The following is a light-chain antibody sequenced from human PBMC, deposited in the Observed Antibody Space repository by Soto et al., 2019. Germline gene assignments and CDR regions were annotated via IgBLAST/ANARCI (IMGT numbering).Light chain of an antibody. CDR1: SSNIGAGYD. V-gene: IGLV1-40*01. CDR2: GNG. CDR3: QSHDSSLSGWV. Sequence: QSVLTQPPSVSGAPGQRVTISCTESSSNIGAGYDVHWYQQLPGTAPKLLIYGNGNRPSGVPDRFSGSKSGTSASLAITGLQAEDEADYYCQSHDSSLSGWVFGGGTKVTVL. J-gene: IGLJ3*02.